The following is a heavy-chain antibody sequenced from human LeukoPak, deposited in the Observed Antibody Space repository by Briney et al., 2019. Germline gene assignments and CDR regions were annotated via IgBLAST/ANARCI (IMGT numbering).Heavy chain of an antibody. CDR3: ARDITMVRGVINMGDAFDI. CDR2: IYSGGST. D-gene: IGHD3-10*01. CDR1: GFTVSSNY. V-gene: IGHV3-66*01. Sequence: GGSLRLSCAASGFTVSSNYMSWVRQAPGKGLEWVSVIYSGGSTYYADSVKGRFTISRDNSKNTLYLQMNSLRAEDPAVYYCARDITMVRGVINMGDAFDIWGQGTMVTVSS. J-gene: IGHJ3*02.